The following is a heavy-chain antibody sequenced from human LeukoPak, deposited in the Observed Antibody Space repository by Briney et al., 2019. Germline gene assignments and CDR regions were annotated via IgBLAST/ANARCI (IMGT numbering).Heavy chain of an antibody. CDR3: ARDERRVTLHYYGSGNTMYYFDY. V-gene: IGHV3-21*01. CDR1: GFTFSSYS. J-gene: IGHJ4*02. Sequence: PGGSLRLSCAASGFTFSSYSMNWVRLAPGKGLEWVSSISSSSSYIYYADSVKGRFTISRDNAKNSLYLQMNSLRAEDTAVYYCARDERRVTLHYYGSGNTMYYFDYWGQGTLVTVSS. D-gene: IGHD3-10*01. CDR2: ISSSSSYI.